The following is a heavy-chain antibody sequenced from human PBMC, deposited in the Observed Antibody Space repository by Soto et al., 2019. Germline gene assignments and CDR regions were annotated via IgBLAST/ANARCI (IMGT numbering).Heavy chain of an antibody. CDR3: ASGSYYDFWSGLNFDY. D-gene: IGHD3-3*01. J-gene: IGHJ4*02. CDR1: GFTFSSYA. CDR2: ISYDGSNK. Sequence: GGSLRLSCAASGFTFSSYAMHWVRQAPGKGLEWVAVISYDGSNKYYADSVKGRFTISRDNSKNTLYLQMNSLRAEDTAVYYFASGSYYDFWSGLNFDYWGQGTLVTVSS. V-gene: IGHV3-30-3*01.